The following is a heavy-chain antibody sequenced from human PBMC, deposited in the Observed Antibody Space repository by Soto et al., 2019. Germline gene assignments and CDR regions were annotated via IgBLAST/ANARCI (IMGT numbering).Heavy chain of an antibody. CDR3: ARHRPYYSSGYHQAFDY. D-gene: IGHD3-22*01. CDR1: GGSISIGTDY. CDR2: IHYSGST. V-gene: IGHV4-39*01. J-gene: IGHJ4*02. Sequence: PSETLSLTCDVSGGSISIGTDYWGWIRQPPGKGLEWIGNIHYSGSTNYNPSLKSRLSISVDTSKNQFSLKLSSVTAADTAVYYCARHRPYYSSGYHQAFDYWGQGTLVTVSS.